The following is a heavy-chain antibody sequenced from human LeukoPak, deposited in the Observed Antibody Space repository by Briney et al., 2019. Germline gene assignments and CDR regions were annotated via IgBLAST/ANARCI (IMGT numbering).Heavy chain of an antibody. CDR3: ANGLEYYYGSGVWC. V-gene: IGHV3-23*01. Sequence: GGSLRLXCAASGFTFSSYAMSSVRPAPGKGLELVSAISGSGGSTYYAASVKGRFTISKDNSKNTPYLQMNSLRAEDTAVYYGANGLEYYYGSGVWCWGQGTLVTVSS. D-gene: IGHD3-10*01. CDR1: GFTFSSYA. J-gene: IGHJ4*02. CDR2: ISGSGGST.